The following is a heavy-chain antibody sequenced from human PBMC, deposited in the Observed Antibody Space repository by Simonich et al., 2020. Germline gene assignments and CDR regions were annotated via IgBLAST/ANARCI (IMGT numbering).Heavy chain of an antibody. Sequence: QVQLVESGGGVVQPGRSLRLSCAASGFTFSSYAMHWVRQAPGKGLGWGAVISYDGSNKYYADSVKGRFTISRDNSKNTLYLQMNSLRAEDTAVYYCAREGAGNDAFDIWGQGTMVTVSS. D-gene: IGHD1-26*01. J-gene: IGHJ3*02. CDR3: AREGAGNDAFDI. CDR1: GFTFSSYA. V-gene: IGHV3-30*07. CDR2: ISYDGSNK.